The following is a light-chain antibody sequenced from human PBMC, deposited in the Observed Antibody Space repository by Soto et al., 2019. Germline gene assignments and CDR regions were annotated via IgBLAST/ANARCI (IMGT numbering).Light chain of an antibody. J-gene: IGLJ3*02. CDR2: DVS. CDR1: SSDVGGYNY. V-gene: IGLV2-11*01. Sequence: QSALTQPRSVSESPGQSVTISCTGTSSDVGGYNYVSWYQQHPGKAPKLVIYDVSKRPSGVPDRFSGSKSGNTASLTVSGLQAEDEADYSCCSYAGNSTQWGFGGGTKLTIL. CDR3: CSYAGNSTQWG.